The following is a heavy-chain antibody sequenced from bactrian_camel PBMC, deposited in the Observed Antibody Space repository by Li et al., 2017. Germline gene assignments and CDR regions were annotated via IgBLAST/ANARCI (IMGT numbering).Heavy chain of an antibody. CDR2: IYTTGGST. V-gene: IGHV3S54*01. CDR1: GYTLTGNC. D-gene: IGHD7*01. J-gene: IGHJ4*01. Sequence: HVQLVESGGGSVQVGGSLKLSCAVSGYTLTGNCMGWFRQAPGKEREVVAAIYTTGGSTYYAESVEDRFAISRDNGKNTLALQMNSLKSEDTALYYCTTAGRRWARPNSPGTQVTVS.